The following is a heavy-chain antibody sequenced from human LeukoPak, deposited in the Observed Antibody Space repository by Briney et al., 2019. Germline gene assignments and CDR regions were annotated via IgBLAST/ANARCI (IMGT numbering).Heavy chain of an antibody. V-gene: IGHV1-69*13. Sequence: SVKVSCKASGGTFSSYAISWVRQAPGQGLEWMGGIIPIFGTANYAQKFQGRVTITADESTSTAYMELSSLRSEDTAVYYCARDALKDGYNYVGYSSQGTLVTVSS. CDR3: ARDALKDGYNYVGY. CDR1: GGTFSSYA. J-gene: IGHJ4*02. CDR2: IIPIFGTA. D-gene: IGHD5-24*01.